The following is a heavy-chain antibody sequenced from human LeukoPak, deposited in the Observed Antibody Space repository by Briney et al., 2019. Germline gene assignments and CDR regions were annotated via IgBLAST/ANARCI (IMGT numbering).Heavy chain of an antibody. CDR1: GGSISSYY. J-gene: IGHJ4*02. CDR2: IYYSGST. CDR3: ARHFGLEWLLYDYFDY. D-gene: IGHD3-3*01. V-gene: IGHV4-39*01. Sequence: SETLSLTCTVSGGSISSYYWGWIRQPPGKGLEWIGSIYYSGSTYYNPSLKSRVTISVDTSKNQFSLKLSSVTAADTAVYYCARHFGLEWLLYDYFDYWGQGTLVTVSS.